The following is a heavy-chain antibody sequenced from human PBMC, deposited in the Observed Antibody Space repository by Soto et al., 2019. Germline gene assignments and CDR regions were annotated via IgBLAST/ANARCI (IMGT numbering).Heavy chain of an antibody. CDR1: GDTFTNFG. CDR2: IATYNSNK. D-gene: IGHD3-10*01. J-gene: IGHJ5*02. V-gene: IGHV1-18*01. Sequence: HLVQSGPEVKKPGASVTVSCKTSGDTFTNFGLSWVRQAPGQGLEWMGWIATYNSNKNYAQKFHGRLTLTTDPSGSTGYMELKSLEYDDTAVYYCARVLRGVVNWFDPWGQGTLVTVSS. CDR3: ARVLRGVVNWFDP.